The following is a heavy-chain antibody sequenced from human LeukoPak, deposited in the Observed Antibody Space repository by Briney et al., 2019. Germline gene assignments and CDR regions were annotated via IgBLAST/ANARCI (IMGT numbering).Heavy chain of an antibody. J-gene: IGHJ3*01. CDR2: IYNDEST. V-gene: IGHV3-53*01. CDR3: ARDSDGDYGSADAFDV. CDR1: GFTVSSNY. Sequence: PGGSLRLSCAASGFTVSSNYMSWVRQAPGKGLEWVSSIYNDESTYYADPVKGRFTISRDNSKNTLHLQMNNLRAEDTAVYYCARDSDGDYGSADAFDVWGQGTMVTVSS. D-gene: IGHD4-17*01.